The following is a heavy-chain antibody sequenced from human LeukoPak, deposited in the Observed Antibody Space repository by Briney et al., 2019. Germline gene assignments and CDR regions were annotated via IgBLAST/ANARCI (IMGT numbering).Heavy chain of an antibody. D-gene: IGHD1-20*01. Sequence: PGGSLRLSCAASGFTFSSYSMNGVRQAPGKGLEWVSSISSSSSYIYYADSVKGRFTISRDNAKNSLYLQMNSLRAEDTAVYYCARDIGGYNWLWGQGTLVTVSS. CDR1: GFTFSSYS. V-gene: IGHV3-21*01. CDR2: ISSSSSYI. CDR3: ARDIGGYNWL. J-gene: IGHJ4*02.